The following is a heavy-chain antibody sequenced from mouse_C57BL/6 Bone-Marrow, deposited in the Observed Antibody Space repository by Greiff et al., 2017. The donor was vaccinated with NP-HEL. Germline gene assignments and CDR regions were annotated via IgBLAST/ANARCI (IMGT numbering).Heavy chain of an antibody. CDR2: LDPENGDT. CDR1: GFNIKDDY. D-gene: IGHD2-1*01. CDR3: TTAFYYDYAMDY. V-gene: IGHV14-4*01. Sequence: EVQLQQSGAELVRPGASVKLSCTASGFNIKDDYMHWVKQRPEQGLEWIGWLDPENGDTEYASKFQGKATITADTSSNTAYLQLSSLTSVDTAVYYCTTAFYYDYAMDYWGQGTSVTVSS. J-gene: IGHJ4*01.